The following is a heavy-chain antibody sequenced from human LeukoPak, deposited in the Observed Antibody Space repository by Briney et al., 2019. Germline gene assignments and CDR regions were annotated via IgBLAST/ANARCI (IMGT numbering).Heavy chain of an antibody. CDR3: ARVGSASDNWFDP. Sequence: SETLSLTCAVSGYSISSGYYWGWIRQPPGKGLEWIGSIYHSGSTYYNPSLKSRVTISVDTSKNQFSLKLSSVTAADTAVYYCARVGSASDNWFDPWGQGILVTVSS. D-gene: IGHD3-10*01. CDR1: GYSISSGYY. CDR2: IYHSGST. V-gene: IGHV4-38-2*01. J-gene: IGHJ5*02.